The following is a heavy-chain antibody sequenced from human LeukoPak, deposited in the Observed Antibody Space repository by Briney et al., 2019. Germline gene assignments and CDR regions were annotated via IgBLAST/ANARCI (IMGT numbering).Heavy chain of an antibody. CDR1: GFTFSTYG. CDR2: IIGGAGGT. CDR3: ASRKLGNDY. Sequence: GGSLRLSCAASGFTFSTYGMSWVRQAPGRGLEWVSGIIGGAGGTYYADSVKGRFTISRDNAKNTLYLQMNSLRAEDTAVHYCASRKLGNDYWGQGTLVTVSS. D-gene: IGHD7-27*01. J-gene: IGHJ4*02. V-gene: IGHV3-23*01.